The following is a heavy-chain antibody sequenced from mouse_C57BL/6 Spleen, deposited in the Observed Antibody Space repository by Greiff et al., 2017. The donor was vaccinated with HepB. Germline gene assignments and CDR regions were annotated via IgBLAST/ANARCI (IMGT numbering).Heavy chain of an antibody. CDR2: IDPSDSET. J-gene: IGHJ3*01. V-gene: IGHV1-52*01. CDR3: AREDGSSPWFAY. CDR1: GYTFTSYW. Sequence: VQLQQPGAELVRPGSSVKLSCKASGYTFTSYWMHWVKQRPIQGLEWIGNIDPSDSETHYNQKFKDKATLTVDKSSSTAYMQLSSLTSEDSAVYYCAREDGSSPWFAYWGQGTLVTVSA. D-gene: IGHD1-1*01.